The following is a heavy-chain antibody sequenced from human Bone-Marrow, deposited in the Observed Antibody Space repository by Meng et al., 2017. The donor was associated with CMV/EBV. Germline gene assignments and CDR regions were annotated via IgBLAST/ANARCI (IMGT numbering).Heavy chain of an antibody. CDR3: ARAPATHYDFWSGYLSGYYYGMDV. CDR1: GFTFSSYS. CDR2: ISSSSSYI. Sequence: GESLKISCAASGFTFSSYSMNWVRQAPGKGLEWVSSISSSSSYIYYADSVKGRFTISRDNAKNSLYLQMNSLRAEDTAVYYCARAPATHYDFWSGYLSGYYYGMDVWGQGPTVTVSS. D-gene: IGHD3-3*01. V-gene: IGHV3-21*01. J-gene: IGHJ6*02.